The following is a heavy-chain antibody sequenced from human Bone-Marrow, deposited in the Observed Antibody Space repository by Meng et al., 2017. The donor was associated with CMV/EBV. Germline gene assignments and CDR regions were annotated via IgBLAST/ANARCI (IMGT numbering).Heavy chain of an antibody. CDR3: ARQPPIVVAPNWFDP. Sequence: SETLSLTCTVSGGSISSSSYYWGWIREPPGKGLEWIGSIYYSGSTYYNPSPKSRVTISVDTSKNQFSLKLSSVTAADTAVYYGARQPPIVVAPNWFDPWGQGTLVTGSS. D-gene: IGHD3-22*01. J-gene: IGHJ5*02. CDR1: GGSISSSSYY. V-gene: IGHV4-39*01. CDR2: IYYSGST.